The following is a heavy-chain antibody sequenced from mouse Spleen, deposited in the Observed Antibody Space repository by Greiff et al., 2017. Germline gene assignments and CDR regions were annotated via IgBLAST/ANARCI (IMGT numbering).Heavy chain of an antibody. Sequence: QVQLQQPGAELVKPGASVKMSCKASGYTFTSYWITWVKQRPGQGLEWIGDIYPGSGSTNYNEKFKSKATLTVDTSSSTAYMQLSSLTSEDSAVYYCARGAYGNYDYWYFDVWGAGTTVTVSS. CDR2: IYPGSGST. V-gene: IGHV1-55*01. CDR3: ARGAYGNYDYWYFDV. J-gene: IGHJ1*01. D-gene: IGHD2-1*01. CDR1: GYTFTSYW.